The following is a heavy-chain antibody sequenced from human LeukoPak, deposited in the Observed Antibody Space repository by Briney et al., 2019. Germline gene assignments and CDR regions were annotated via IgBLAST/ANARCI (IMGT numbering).Heavy chain of an antibody. Sequence: ASVKVSCKASGYTFTNYAMHWVRQAPGQRLEWMGWINAGNGNTKYSQKFQGRVTITADESTSTAYMELSSLRSEDTAVYYCARDGKESDYFDYWGQGTLVTVSS. CDR3: ARDGKESDYFDY. V-gene: IGHV1-3*01. CDR1: GYTFTNYA. J-gene: IGHJ4*02. CDR2: INAGNGNT.